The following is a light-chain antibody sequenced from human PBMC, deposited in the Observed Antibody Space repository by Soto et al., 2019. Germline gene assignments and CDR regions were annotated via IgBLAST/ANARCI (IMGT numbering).Light chain of an antibody. J-gene: IGKJ1*01. CDR1: QSLRHSNGYNY. CDR2: LGS. Sequence: DIVMTQSPLSLPVTPGEPASISCRSSQSLRHSNGYNYLDWYLQKPGQSPQLLIYLGSIRASGVPDRFSGSGSGTEFTLTISSLQSEDFAVYYCQQYNNWLRTFGQGTKV. V-gene: IGKV2-28*01. CDR3: QQYNNWLRT.